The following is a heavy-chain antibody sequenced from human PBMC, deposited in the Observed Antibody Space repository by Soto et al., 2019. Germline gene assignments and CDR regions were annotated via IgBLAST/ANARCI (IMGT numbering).Heavy chain of an antibody. J-gene: IGHJ6*03. V-gene: IGHV1-24*01. CDR1: GYTLTELS. CDR2: FDPEDGET. Sequence: ASVKVSCKVSGYTLTELSMHWVRQAPGKGLEWMGGFDPEDGETIYAQKFQGRVTMTEDTSTDTAYMELSSLRSEDTAVYYCSTGNFWSGLRYYYYYMDVWGKGTTVTVSS. CDR3: STGNFWSGLRYYYYYMDV. D-gene: IGHD3-3*01.